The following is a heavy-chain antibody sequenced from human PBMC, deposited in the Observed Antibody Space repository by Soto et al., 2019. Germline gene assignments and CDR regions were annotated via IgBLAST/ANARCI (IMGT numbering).Heavy chain of an antibody. CDR3: ARGGGREDAFDI. D-gene: IGHD2-15*01. CDR2: MNPNSVNT. Sequence: ASVKVSCKASGYTFISYDINWVRQATGQGLEWMGWMNPNSVNTGYAQKFQGRVTMTRNTSISTAYMELSSLRSEDTAVYYCARGGGREDAFDIWGQGTMVTVSS. CDR1: GYTFISYD. J-gene: IGHJ3*02. V-gene: IGHV1-8*01.